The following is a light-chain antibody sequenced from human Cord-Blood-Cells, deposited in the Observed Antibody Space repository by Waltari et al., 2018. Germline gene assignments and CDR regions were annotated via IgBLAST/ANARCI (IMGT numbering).Light chain of an antibody. Sequence: QSALTQPASVSGSPGPSLPIPCSGTSSCVGGYNLFSWYQQHPGKAPKLMIYEGSKRPSGVSNRFSGSKSGNTASLTISGLQAEDEADYYCCSYAGSSTWVFGGETKLTVL. CDR1: SSCVGGYNL. CDR3: CSYAGSSTWV. V-gene: IGLV2-23*01. J-gene: IGLJ3*02. CDR2: EGS.